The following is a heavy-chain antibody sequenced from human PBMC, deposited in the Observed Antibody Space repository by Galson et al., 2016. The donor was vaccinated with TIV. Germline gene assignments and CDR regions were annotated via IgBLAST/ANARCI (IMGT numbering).Heavy chain of an antibody. D-gene: IGHD5-24*01. J-gene: IGHJ6*02. CDR1: GGIFSGYA. CDR2: IISIFRTA. CDR3: ARRTDGHLYDYYGMDV. V-gene: IGHV1-69*13. Sequence: SVKVSCKASGGIFSGYAINWVRQAPGQGLEWMGRIISIFRTANYAEKFQGRVTITADDSTHTAHMELSSLKSEDTAVYYCARRTDGHLYDYYGMDVWGQGTTVIVSS.